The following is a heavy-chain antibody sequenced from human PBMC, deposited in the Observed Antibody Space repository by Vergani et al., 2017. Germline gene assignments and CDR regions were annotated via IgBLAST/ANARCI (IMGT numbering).Heavy chain of an antibody. Sequence: QAQLVQSGAEVKKTGASVKVSCKASGYTISDHHLHCVRQAPGQGLEWVGWINIHSGDTNLPQTFQGRVTMGTDTSISTAYLGLSRLRSDDTAVYYCARLAIVVVPAARPLDLWGQGTIVTVSS. D-gene: IGHD2-21*01. CDR1: GYTISDHH. V-gene: IGHV1-2*02. J-gene: IGHJ4*02. CDR3: ARLAIVVVPAARPLDL. CDR2: INIHSGDT.